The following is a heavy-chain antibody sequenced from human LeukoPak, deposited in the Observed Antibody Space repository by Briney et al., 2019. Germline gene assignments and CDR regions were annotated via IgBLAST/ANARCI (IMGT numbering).Heavy chain of an antibody. V-gene: IGHV3-23*01. Sequence: GGSLRLSCAASGFTFSNYAMTWVRQAPGKGLEWVSTISTSGGSTYYVDSVKGRFTLSRDNSKNTLYLHMNSLRAEDTAVYYCAKDRRLGYFDYWGQGTLVTVSS. CDR1: GFTFSNYA. D-gene: IGHD6-19*01. CDR2: ISTSGGST. J-gene: IGHJ4*02. CDR3: AKDRRLGYFDY.